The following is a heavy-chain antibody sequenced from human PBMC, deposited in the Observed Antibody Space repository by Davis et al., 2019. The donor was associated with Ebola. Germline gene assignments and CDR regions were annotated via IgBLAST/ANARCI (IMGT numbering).Heavy chain of an antibody. D-gene: IGHD3-10*01. V-gene: IGHV1-46*01. CDR1: GYTFTSYY. Sequence: ASVKVSCKASGYTFTSYYMHWVRQAPGQGLEWMGIINPSGGSTSYAQKFQGRVTMTRDTSTSTVYMELSRLRSDDTAVYYCARGGTRANWFDPWGQGTLVTVSS. CDR3: ARGGTRANWFDP. CDR2: INPSGGST. J-gene: IGHJ5*02.